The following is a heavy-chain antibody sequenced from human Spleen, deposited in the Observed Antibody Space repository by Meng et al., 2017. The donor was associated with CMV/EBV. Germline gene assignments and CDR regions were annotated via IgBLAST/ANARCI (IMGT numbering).Heavy chain of an antibody. J-gene: IGHJ4*02. Sequence: GGSLRLSCAASGFTFSTYSMNWVRQAPGKGLEWVSSISSSSSYKHYADSVKGRFTISRENAENSLYLQMNSLRAEDTAVYYCARGNSHDRGGFWGQGTLVTVSP. D-gene: IGHD3-16*01. CDR3: ARGNSHDRGGF. V-gene: IGHV3-21*01. CDR2: ISSSSSYK. CDR1: GFTFSTYS.